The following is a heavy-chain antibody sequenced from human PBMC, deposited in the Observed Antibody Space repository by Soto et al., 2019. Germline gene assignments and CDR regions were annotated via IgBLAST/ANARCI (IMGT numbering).Heavy chain of an antibody. CDR1: AGTCSSYA. Sequence: SVKVSCKASAGTCSSYAISWVRQAPGQGLEWMGGIIPIFGTANYAQKFQGRVTITADESTSTAYMELSSLRSEDTAVYYCASSYDFWSGYPRENWFDPWGPGTLVTVSS. J-gene: IGHJ5*02. D-gene: IGHD3-3*01. CDR2: IIPIFGTA. CDR3: ASSYDFWSGYPRENWFDP. V-gene: IGHV1-69*13.